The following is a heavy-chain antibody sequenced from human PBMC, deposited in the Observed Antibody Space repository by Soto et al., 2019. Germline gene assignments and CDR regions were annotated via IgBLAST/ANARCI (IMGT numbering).Heavy chain of an antibody. CDR3: TRLTGRRSDYCSSTSCSYYYYYGMDV. CDR1: GFTFSGSA. D-gene: IGHD2-2*01. CDR2: IRSKANSYAT. Sequence: PGGSLRLSCAASGFTFSGSAMHWVRQASGKGLEWVGRIRSKANSYATAYAASVKGRFTISRDDSKNTAYLQMNSLKTEDTAVYYCTRLTGRRSDYCSSTSCSYYYYYGMDVWGQGTTVTVSS. V-gene: IGHV3-73*01. J-gene: IGHJ6*02.